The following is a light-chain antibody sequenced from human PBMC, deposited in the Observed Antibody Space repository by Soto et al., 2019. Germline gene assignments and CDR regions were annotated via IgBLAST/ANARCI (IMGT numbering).Light chain of an antibody. CDR1: QTLSINS. V-gene: IGKV3-20*01. CDR3: QQYDGAPRT. Sequence: EIVLTQSPDTLSLSPGERATLFCRASQTLSINSLAWYQQKPGQAPRLLIYAASTRDTGIPDRFNGSGSGTDFALTISRLEPEDFAVYYCQQYDGAPRTFGPGTKVDVK. J-gene: IGKJ3*01. CDR2: AAS.